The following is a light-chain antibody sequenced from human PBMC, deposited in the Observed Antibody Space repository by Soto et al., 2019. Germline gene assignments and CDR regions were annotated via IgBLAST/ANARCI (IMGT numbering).Light chain of an antibody. CDR3: QQYGRSPPFT. V-gene: IGKV3-20*01. J-gene: IGKJ2*01. Sequence: ELVLTQSPGTLSLSPGERATLSCRASQSVSSSYLAWYQQKPGQAPRLLIYGASNRATGIPDRFSGSGSGTDFTLTISRLEPEDFAVYFCQQYGRSPPFTFGQGTKVDMK. CDR1: QSVSSSY. CDR2: GAS.